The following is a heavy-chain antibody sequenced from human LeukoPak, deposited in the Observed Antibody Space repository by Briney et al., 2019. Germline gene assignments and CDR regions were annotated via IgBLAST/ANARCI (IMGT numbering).Heavy chain of an antibody. V-gene: IGHV3-23*01. J-gene: IGHJ4*02. CDR3: AKGQELDDGVFDS. CDR1: GFTFSSYW. D-gene: IGHD1-1*01. Sequence: PGGSLRLSCAASGFTFSSYWMHWVRQAPGKGLEWVSTIRSNGATTYNADSVEGRFTISRDNSKNTLFLQMNSLRVEDTAIYYCAKGQELDDGVFDSWGQGTLVTVSS. CDR2: IRSNGATT.